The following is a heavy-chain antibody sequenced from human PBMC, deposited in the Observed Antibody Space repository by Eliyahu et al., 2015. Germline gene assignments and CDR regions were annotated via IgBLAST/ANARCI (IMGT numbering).Heavy chain of an antibody. Sequence: QVQLVQSGAEVKXPGSXVXVSCKASGGTFSSYAISWVRQAPGQGLEWMGRIIPILGIANYAQKFQGRVTITADKSTSTAYMELSSLRSEDTAVYYCARIPGSSGPGDPWGQGTLVTVSS. D-gene: IGHD6-19*01. CDR2: IIPILGIA. V-gene: IGHV1-69*09. CDR1: GGTFSSYA. CDR3: ARIPGSSGPGDP. J-gene: IGHJ5*02.